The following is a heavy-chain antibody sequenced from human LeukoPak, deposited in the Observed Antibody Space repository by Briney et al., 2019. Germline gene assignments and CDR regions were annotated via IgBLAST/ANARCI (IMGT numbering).Heavy chain of an antibody. V-gene: IGHV3-30*04. CDR3: ARETHWRGFDY. Sequence: GGSLRLSCAASGFTFSSYAMHWVRQAPGKGLDWVAVISYDGSNKYYADSVKGRSTISRDNSKNTMYLQMNSLRPEDTAVYYCARETHWRGFDYWGQGTLVTVSS. J-gene: IGHJ4*02. D-gene: IGHD1-1*01. CDR1: GFTFSSYA. CDR2: ISYDGSNK.